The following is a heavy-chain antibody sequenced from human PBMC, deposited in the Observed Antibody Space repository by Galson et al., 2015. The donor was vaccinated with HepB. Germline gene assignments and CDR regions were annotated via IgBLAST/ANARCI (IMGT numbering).Heavy chain of an antibody. V-gene: IGHV1-18*01. CDR1: GYTFTSYG. D-gene: IGHD5-18*01. J-gene: IGHJ6*02. CDR2: ISAYNGNT. CDR3: ARADTAMVTNYYYYGMDV. Sequence: SVKVSCKASGYTFTSYGISWVRQAPGQGLEWMGWISAYNGNTNYAQKLQGRVTMTTDTSTSTAYMELRSLRSDDTAVYYCARADTAMVTNYYYYGMDVWGQGTTATVSS.